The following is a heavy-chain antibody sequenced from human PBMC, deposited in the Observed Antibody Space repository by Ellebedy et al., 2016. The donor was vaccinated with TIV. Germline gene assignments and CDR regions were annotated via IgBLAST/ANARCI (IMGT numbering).Heavy chain of an antibody. CDR2: ISVDGRAV. D-gene: IGHD6-19*01. Sequence: GESLKISXVGFGFTFSDSVMHWVRQDPGKGLDWVAGISVDGRAVHYPDSVKGRFTISRDNAQNTVYLQMNSLRLEDTAVYYCVRGWYSSGHCVVFAMWGQGTIVTVSS. CDR3: VRGWYSSGHCVVFAM. J-gene: IGHJ3*02. CDR1: GFTFSDSV. V-gene: IGHV3-30*03.